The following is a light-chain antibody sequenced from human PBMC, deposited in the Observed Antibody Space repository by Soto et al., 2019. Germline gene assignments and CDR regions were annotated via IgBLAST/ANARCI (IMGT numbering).Light chain of an antibody. J-gene: IGKJ1*01. CDR1: QSFRTSF. V-gene: IGKV3-20*01. CDR2: GAS. Sequence: EIVLTQSPGTLSLSPGERATLSCRASQSFRTSFLAWYQQKPGQAPSLLIYGASTRATGLPDRFSGSESGTDFPLTISRLEPEDFAVYYCQQYGSSPRTFGQGTKVEIK. CDR3: QQYGSSPRT.